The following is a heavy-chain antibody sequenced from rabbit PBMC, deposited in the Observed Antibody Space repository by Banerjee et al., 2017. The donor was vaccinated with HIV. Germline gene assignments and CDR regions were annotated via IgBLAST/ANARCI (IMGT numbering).Heavy chain of an antibody. Sequence: QSLEESGGDLVKPGASLTLTCTASGFSFSNKAVMCWVRQAPGKGLEWIACINAVTGKAVYASWAKGRFTFSKTSSTTVTLQMTSLTAADTATYFCARGSAAMTMVITGFYFGLWGPGTLVTVS. V-gene: IGHV1S40*01. D-gene: IGHD2-1*01. CDR2: INAVTGKA. CDR1: GFSFSNKAV. CDR3: ARGSAAMTMVITGFYFGL. J-gene: IGHJ4*01.